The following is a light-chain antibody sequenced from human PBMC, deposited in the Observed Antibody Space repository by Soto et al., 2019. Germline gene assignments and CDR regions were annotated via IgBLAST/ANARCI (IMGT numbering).Light chain of an antibody. CDR2: DVS. Sequence: QSALTQPASVSGSPGQSITFSCTGASSDIGAYNYVSWYQQHPGKAPKLMIYDVSNRPSGVSDRFSGSKSGNTASLAISGLQAEDEADYYCSSYTTSSTRVFGTGTKVTVL. CDR3: SSYTTSSTRV. V-gene: IGLV2-14*01. J-gene: IGLJ1*01. CDR1: SSDIGAYNY.